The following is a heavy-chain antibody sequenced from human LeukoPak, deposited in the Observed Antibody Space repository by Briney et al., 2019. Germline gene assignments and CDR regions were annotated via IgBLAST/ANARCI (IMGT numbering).Heavy chain of an antibody. CDR1: GGSISSYY. Sequence: PSETLSLTCTVSGGSISSYYWSWIRQPAGKGLEWIGRIYTSGSTNYNPSLKSRVTMSVDTSKNQFSLKLSSVTGADTAVYYCAREEYCSGGSCYPNNWFDPWGQGTLVTVSS. J-gene: IGHJ5*02. CDR2: IYTSGST. D-gene: IGHD2-15*01. CDR3: AREEYCSGGSCYPNNWFDP. V-gene: IGHV4-4*07.